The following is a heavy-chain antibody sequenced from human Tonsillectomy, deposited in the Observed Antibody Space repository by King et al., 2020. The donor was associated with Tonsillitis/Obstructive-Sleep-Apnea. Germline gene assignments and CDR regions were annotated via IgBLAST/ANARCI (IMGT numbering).Heavy chain of an antibody. CDR3: AKGRGVSGSYSYYFDY. CDR1: GFTFDDYA. V-gene: IGHV3-9*01. D-gene: IGHD1-26*01. Sequence: VQLVESGGGLVQPGRSLRLSCAASGFTFDDYAMHWVRQAPGKGLEWVSGISWNSGSIGYADSVKGRFTISRDNAKNSLYLQMNSLRAEDTALYYCAKGRGVSGSYSYYFDYWGQGTLVTVSS. J-gene: IGHJ4*02. CDR2: ISWNSGSI.